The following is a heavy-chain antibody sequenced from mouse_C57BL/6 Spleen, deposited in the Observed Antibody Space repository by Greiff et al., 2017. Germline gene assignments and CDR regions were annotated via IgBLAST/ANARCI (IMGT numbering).Heavy chain of an antibody. Sequence: VQLQQSGAELVKPGASVKLSCKASGYTFTEYTIHWVKQRSGQGLEWIGWFYPGSGSIKYNEKFKDKATLTADKSSSTVYLELSRLTSEHSAVYFCARHEGRVPYGKGYFDVWGTGTTVTVSS. D-gene: IGHD2-1*01. CDR3: ARHEGRVPYGKGYFDV. J-gene: IGHJ1*03. CDR1: GYTFTEYT. V-gene: IGHV1-62-2*01. CDR2: FYPGSGSI.